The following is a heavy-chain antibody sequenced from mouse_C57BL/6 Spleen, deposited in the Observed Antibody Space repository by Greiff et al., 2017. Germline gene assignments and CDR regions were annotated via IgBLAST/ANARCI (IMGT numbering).Heavy chain of an antibody. CDR1: GYTFTSYW. V-gene: IGHV1-50*01. D-gene: IGHD1-1*01. CDR3: ASYGSSYNYAMDY. J-gene: IGHJ4*01. CDR2: IDPSDSYT. Sequence: VQLQQPGAEPVKPGASVKLSCKASGYTFTSYWMQWVKQRPGQGLEWIGEIDPSDSYTNYNQKFKGKATLTVDTSSSTAYMQLSSLTSEDSAVYYCASYGSSYNYAMDYWGQGTSVTVSS.